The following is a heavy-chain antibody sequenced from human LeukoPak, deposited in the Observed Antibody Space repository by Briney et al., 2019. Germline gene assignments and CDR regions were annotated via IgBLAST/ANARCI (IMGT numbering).Heavy chain of an antibody. CDR1: GGSISSYY. D-gene: IGHD6-6*01. J-gene: IGHJ4*02. CDR2: IYYSGST. Sequence: SETLSLTCTVSGGSISSYYWSWIRQPPGKGLEWIGYIYYSGSTNYNPSLKSRVTISVDTSKNQFPLKLSSVTAADTAVYYCAGGIAARLSPFYFDYWGQGTLVTVSS. V-gene: IGHV4-59*01. CDR3: AGGIAARLSPFYFDY.